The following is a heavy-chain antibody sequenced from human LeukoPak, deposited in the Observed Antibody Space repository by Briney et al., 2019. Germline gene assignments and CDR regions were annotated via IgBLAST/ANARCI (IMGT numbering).Heavy chain of an antibody. CDR1: GFTFSSYA. J-gene: IGHJ6*02. V-gene: IGHV3-30-3*01. CDR3: ARDQGSSWYYYYGMDV. CDR2: ISYDGSNK. Sequence: GRSLRLSCAASGFTFSSYAMHWVRQAPGKGLEWVAVISYDGSNKYYADSVKGRFTISRDNSKNTLYLQMNSLRAEDTAVYYCARDQGSSWYYYYGMDVWGQGTTVTVSS. D-gene: IGHD6-13*01.